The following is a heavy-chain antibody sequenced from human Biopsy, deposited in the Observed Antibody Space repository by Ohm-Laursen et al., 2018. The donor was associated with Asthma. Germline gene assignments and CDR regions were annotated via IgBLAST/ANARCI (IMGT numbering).Heavy chain of an antibody. Sequence: GTLSLTWSVSGGSISSGGYYWSWIRQPPGKGLEWIGHIYYSGSTNYQPSLKSRVTISVDTSKNQFSLKLRSVTAADAAVYYCARGISRVTGLFDHFDSWGQGTLVTVSS. J-gene: IGHJ4*02. CDR2: IYYSGST. CDR3: ARGISRVTGLFDHFDS. CDR1: GGSISSGGYY. D-gene: IGHD2-21*02. V-gene: IGHV4-61*08.